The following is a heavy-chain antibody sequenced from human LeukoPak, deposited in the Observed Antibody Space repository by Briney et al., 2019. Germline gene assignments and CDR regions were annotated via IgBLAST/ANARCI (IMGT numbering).Heavy chain of an antibody. D-gene: IGHD3-22*01. CDR2: VSTVSSYI. Sequence: GGSLRLSCAASGVTFSVYSMNWGPQAPGRGREWVAYVSTVSSYIYYTDSMRGRVTISRDNAKNSLFLQMNSLRAEDTAVYYCARLRRNSDRSDFFYYYDHWGQGTLVTVSS. CDR1: GVTFSVYS. V-gene: IGHV3-21*05. J-gene: IGHJ4*02. CDR3: ARLRRNSDRSDFFYYYDH.